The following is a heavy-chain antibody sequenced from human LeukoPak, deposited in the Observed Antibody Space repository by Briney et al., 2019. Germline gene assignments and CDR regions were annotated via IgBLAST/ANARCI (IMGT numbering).Heavy chain of an antibody. CDR1: GFSLSTSGVG. CDR3: AHIDSSGYCLYYFDY. J-gene: IGHJ4*01. Sequence: SGPTLVKPTQTLTLTCTFSGFSLSTSGVGVGWIRQPPGKALEWLALIYWNDDKRYSPSLKSRLTITKDTSKNQVVLTMTNMDPVDTATYYCAHIDSSGYCLYYFDYWGQGTLVTVSS. D-gene: IGHD3-22*01. V-gene: IGHV2-5*01. CDR2: IYWNDDK.